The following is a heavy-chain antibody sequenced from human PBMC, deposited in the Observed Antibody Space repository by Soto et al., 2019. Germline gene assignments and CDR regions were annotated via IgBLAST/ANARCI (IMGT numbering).Heavy chain of an antibody. CDR2: ISSSGSTI. CDR1: GFTFSSYE. CDR3: ARSGEAASHDY. V-gene: IGHV3-48*03. D-gene: IGHD6-6*01. J-gene: IGHJ4*02. Sequence: EVQLVESGGGLVQPGGSLRLSCAASGFTFSSYEMNWVRQAPGKGLEWVSYISSSGSTIYYADSVKGRFTISRDNAKNSLYLQMNSLRAEDTAVYYCARSGEAASHDYWGQGTLDTVSS.